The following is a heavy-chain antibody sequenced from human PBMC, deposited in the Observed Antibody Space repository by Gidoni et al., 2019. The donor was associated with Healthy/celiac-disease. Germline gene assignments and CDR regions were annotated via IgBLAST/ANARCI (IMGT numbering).Heavy chain of an antibody. CDR1: GCSVSSGSYY. D-gene: IGHD3-22*01. V-gene: IGHV4-61*01. Sequence: QVQLQESVPGLVKPSATLSLTCTVSGCSVSSGSYYWSWIRQPPGKGLEWIGYIYYSGSTNYNPSLKSRVTISVDTSKNQFSLKLSSVTAADTAVYYCASTYDSSGYYPHRDYYGMDVWGQGTTVTVSS. CDR3: ASTYDSSGYYPHRDYYGMDV. CDR2: IYYSGST. J-gene: IGHJ6*02.